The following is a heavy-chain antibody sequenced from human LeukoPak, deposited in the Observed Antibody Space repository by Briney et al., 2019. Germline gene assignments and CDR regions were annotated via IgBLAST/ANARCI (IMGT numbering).Heavy chain of an antibody. Sequence: ASVKVSCKAAGYPFYIYGLSWVRQAPGQGLEWMGQISGNGGATKYAQRFQGRVTMTTDTVTSTAYLELTSLTSDDMAVYYCARDVPDFWSGFDSWGQGTLVTVSP. CDR1: GYPFYIYG. CDR2: ISGNGGAT. V-gene: IGHV1-18*03. J-gene: IGHJ4*02. D-gene: IGHD3-3*01. CDR3: ARDVPDFWSGFDS.